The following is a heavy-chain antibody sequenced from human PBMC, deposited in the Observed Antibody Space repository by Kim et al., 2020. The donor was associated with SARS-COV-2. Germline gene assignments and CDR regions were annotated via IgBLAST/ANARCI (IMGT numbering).Heavy chain of an antibody. CDR1: GFTFSSYA. Sequence: GGSLRLSCAASGFTFSSYAMHWVRQAPGKGLEWVAVISYDGSNKYYADSVKGRFTISRDNSKNTLYLQMNSLRAEDTAVYYCARDLVYIVGAFYYWGQGTLVTVSS. J-gene: IGHJ4*02. V-gene: IGHV3-30-3*01. D-gene: IGHD1-26*01. CDR3: ARDLVYIVGAFYY. CDR2: ISYDGSNK.